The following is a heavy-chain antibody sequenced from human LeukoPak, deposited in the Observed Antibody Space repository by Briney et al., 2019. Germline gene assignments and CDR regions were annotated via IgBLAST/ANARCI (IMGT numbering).Heavy chain of an antibody. D-gene: IGHD6-13*01. Sequence: ASVKVSCKASGYTFTSYGISWVRQATGQGLEWMGWMNPNSGNTGYAQKFQGRVTMTRDTSISTAYMELSRLRSDDTAVYYCAREGVTGIAAGLDYWGQGTLVTVSS. CDR3: AREGVTGIAAGLDY. V-gene: IGHV1-8*02. CDR2: MNPNSGNT. J-gene: IGHJ4*02. CDR1: GYTFTSYG.